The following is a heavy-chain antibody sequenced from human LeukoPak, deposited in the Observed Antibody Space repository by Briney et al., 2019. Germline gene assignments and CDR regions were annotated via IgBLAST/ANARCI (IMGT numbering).Heavy chain of an antibody. CDR3: ARDPYSGSYGPYYYYYMDV. D-gene: IGHD1-26*01. Sequence: AGGSLRLSCAASGFTFSDYYMSWIRQAPGKGLEWVSYISSSGSTIYYADSVKGRFTISRDNAKNSLYLQMDSLRVEDTAVYYCARDPYSGSYGPYYYYYMDVWGEGTTVTISS. J-gene: IGHJ6*03. CDR2: ISSSGSTI. V-gene: IGHV3-11*04. CDR1: GFTFSDYY.